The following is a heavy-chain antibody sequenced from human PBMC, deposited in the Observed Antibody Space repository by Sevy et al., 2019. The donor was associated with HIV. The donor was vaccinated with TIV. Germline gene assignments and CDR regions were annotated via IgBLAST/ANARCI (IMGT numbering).Heavy chain of an antibody. V-gene: IGHV5-51*01. Sequence: GESLKISCKGSGYDFTDYWIGWVRQMPGKGLEWMGIIYPGDSETRYTPYFQGQVTISADKSITTAYLQWSSLKASDTAMYYCARPRGYYYDGSDYYPDPFDYWGQGTLVTVSS. J-gene: IGHJ4*02. CDR1: GYDFTDYW. CDR3: ARPRGYYYDGSDYYPDPFDY. CDR2: IYPGDSET. D-gene: IGHD3-22*01.